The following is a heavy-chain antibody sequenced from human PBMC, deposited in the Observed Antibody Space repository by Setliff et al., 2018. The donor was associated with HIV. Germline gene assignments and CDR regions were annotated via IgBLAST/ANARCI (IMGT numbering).Heavy chain of an antibody. V-gene: IGHV3-30*02. J-gene: IGHJ2*01. CDR2: IRYDGSNK. CDR3: AKVSGAYYWYFDL. D-gene: IGHD6-25*01. Sequence: QPGGSLRLSCAASGFTFSSYGMHWVRQAPGKGLEWVAFIRYDGSNKYYADSVKGRFTISRDNSKNTLYLQMNSLRAEDTAVYYCAKVSGAYYWYFDLWGRGTLVTVSS. CDR1: GFTFSSYG.